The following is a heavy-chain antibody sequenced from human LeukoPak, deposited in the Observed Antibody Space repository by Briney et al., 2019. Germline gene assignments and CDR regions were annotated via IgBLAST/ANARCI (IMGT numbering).Heavy chain of an antibody. CDR2: IYYSGST. D-gene: IGHD6-19*01. Sequence: SETRSLTCTVSGGSISSSSYYWGWIRQPPGKGLEWIGSIYYSGSTYYNPSLKSRVTISVDTSKNQFSLKLSSVTAADTAVYYCARGSAYSSGWPTFDYWGQGTLVTVSS. CDR3: ARGSAYSSGWPTFDY. J-gene: IGHJ4*02. V-gene: IGHV4-39*01. CDR1: GGSISSSSYY.